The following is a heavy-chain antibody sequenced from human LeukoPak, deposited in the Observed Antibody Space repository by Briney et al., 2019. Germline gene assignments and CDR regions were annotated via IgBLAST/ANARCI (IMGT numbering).Heavy chain of an antibody. V-gene: IGHV3-66*01. Sequence: PGGSLRLSCAASGFTVSSKYMSWVRQAPGKGLEWVSVLYSGGDTYYADSVKGRFTISRDNSKNTVYLQMNSLRADDTAVYYCARGNSGYSSAWGSDFDCWGQGTLVTVSS. D-gene: IGHD6-19*01. CDR2: LYSGGDT. CDR1: GFTVSSKY. CDR3: ARGNSGYSSAWGSDFDC. J-gene: IGHJ4*02.